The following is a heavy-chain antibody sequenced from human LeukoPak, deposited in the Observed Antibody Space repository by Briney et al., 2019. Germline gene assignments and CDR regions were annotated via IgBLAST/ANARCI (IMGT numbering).Heavy chain of an antibody. J-gene: IGHJ4*02. V-gene: IGHV3-30*01. CDR1: GFTFSSYA. CDR2: ISYDGSNK. CDR3: ARVRAFSSTYFDY. D-gene: IGHD1-1*01. Sequence: GGSLRLSCAASGFTFSSYAMHWVRQAPGKGLEWVAVISYDGSNKYYADSVKGRFTISRDNSKNTLYLQMNSLRAEDTAVYYWARVRAFSSTYFDYWGQGTLVTVSS.